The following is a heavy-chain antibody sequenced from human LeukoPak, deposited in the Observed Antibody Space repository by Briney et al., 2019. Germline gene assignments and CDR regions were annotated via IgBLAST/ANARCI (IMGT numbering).Heavy chain of an antibody. Sequence: SETLSLTCTVSGGSISSYYWSWIRQPPGKGLEWIGYIYYSGSTNYNPSLKSRVTISVDTSKNQFSLKVSSVTAADTAVYSCARSRGVRGLIDPFDYWGQGALVTVSS. CDR2: IYYSGST. CDR1: GGSISSYY. D-gene: IGHD3-10*01. V-gene: IGHV4-59*08. CDR3: ARSRGVRGLIDPFDY. J-gene: IGHJ4*02.